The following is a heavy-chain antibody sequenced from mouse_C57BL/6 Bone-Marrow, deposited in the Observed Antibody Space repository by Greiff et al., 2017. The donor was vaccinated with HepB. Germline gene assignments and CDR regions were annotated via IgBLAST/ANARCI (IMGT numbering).Heavy chain of an antibody. V-gene: IGHV1-69*01. J-gene: IGHJ4*01. CDR2: IDPSDSYT. CDR3: ARGRDYDDAMDY. Sequence: QVQLKQSGAELVMPGASVKLSCKASGYTFTSYWMHWVKQRPGQGLEWIGEIDPSDSYTNYNQKFKGKSTLTVDKSSSTAYMQLSSLTSEDSAVYYCARGRDYDDAMDYWGQGTSVTVSS. D-gene: IGHD2-4*01. CDR1: GYTFTSYW.